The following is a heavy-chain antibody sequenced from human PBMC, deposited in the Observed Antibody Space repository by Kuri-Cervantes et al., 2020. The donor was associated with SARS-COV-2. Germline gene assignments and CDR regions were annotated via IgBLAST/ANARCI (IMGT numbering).Heavy chain of an antibody. CDR3: KKDGDSSCYYTQIDY. V-gene: IGHV3-66*02. CDR2: FYRGGST. Sequence: GGSMRPSCAASGFTVSSNYMSWVRQDPGKGLEWVSVFYRGGSTYYADSVKGRFTISRDNSNNTLHLQMNSLRAEDTAVYYCKKDGDSSCYYTQIDYWGQGTLVTVSS. J-gene: IGHJ4*02. D-gene: IGHD3-22*01. CDR1: GFTVSSNY.